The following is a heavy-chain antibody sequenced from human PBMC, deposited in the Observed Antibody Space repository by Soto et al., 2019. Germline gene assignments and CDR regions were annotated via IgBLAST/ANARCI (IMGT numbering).Heavy chain of an antibody. D-gene: IGHD3-10*01. CDR1: GFTFSSYG. CDR2: ISYDGSNK. Sequence: PGGSLRLSCAASGFTFSSYGMHWVRQAPGKGLEWVAVISYDGSNKYYADSVKGRFTISRDNSKNTVYLHMNSLRAEDTAVYFCARDMVRGVAFGYWGQGTLVTVSS. V-gene: IGHV3-30*03. CDR3: ARDMVRGVAFGY. J-gene: IGHJ1*01.